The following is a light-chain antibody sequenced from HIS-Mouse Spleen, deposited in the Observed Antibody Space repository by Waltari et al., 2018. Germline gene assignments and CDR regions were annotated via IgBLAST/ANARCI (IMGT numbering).Light chain of an antibody. CDR1: SGSSASQY. Sequence: NFMLTQPHSVSESPGKTVTISCTGSSGSSASQYVQWYQQRPGSAPTTVIYEDNQRPSGVPDRFSGSIDSSSNSASLTISGLKTEDEADYYCQSYDSSNVVFGGGTKLTVL. CDR3: QSYDSSNVV. J-gene: IGLJ2*01. CDR2: EDN. V-gene: IGLV6-57*02.